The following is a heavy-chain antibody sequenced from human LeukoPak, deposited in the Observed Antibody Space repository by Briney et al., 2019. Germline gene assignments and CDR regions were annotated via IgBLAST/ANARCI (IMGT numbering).Heavy chain of an antibody. D-gene: IGHD2-15*01. Sequence: GGSLRLSCAASGFTFSSYAMSWIRQAPGKGLEWVSAISGNSGSTYYADSVKGRFTISRDNSKNTLYLQMNSLRAEDTALYYCAKAVTPGGGPRDYWGQGTLVTVSS. V-gene: IGHV3-23*01. CDR3: AKAVTPGGGPRDY. CDR2: ISGNSGST. CDR1: GFTFSSYA. J-gene: IGHJ4*02.